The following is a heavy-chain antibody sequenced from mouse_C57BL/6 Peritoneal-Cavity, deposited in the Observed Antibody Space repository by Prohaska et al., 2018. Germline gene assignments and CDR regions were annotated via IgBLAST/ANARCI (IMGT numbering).Heavy chain of an antibody. Sequence: GKGLEWLLVIWSGGSTDYNAAFISRLSISKDNSKSQVFFKMNSLQADDTAIYYCARGGVANYYFDYWGQGTTLTVSS. D-gene: IGHD1-1*01. CDR2: IWSGGST. CDR3: ARGGVANYYFDY. J-gene: IGHJ2*01. V-gene: IGHV2-2*01.